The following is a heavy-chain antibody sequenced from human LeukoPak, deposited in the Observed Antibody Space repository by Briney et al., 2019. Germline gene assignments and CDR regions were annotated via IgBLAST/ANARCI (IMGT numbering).Heavy chain of an antibody. CDR1: GFTVSSKS. Sequence: GGCLRPSCAPSGFTVSSKSMNWARQAPGKGLEWVSYISSSSSTIYYADSVNGLFTISRDNAKNSLYLQMNSLRDEDTAVYYCARENPEYDWGQGTVVTVTS. J-gene: IGHJ1*01. V-gene: IGHV3-48*02. D-gene: IGHD1-14*01. CDR2: ISSSSSTI. CDR3: ARENPEYD.